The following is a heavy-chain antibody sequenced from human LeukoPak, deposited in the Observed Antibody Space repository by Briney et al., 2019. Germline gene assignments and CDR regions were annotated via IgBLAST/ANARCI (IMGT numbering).Heavy chain of an antibody. CDR3: ARAQYYDFWSGYYSSY. CDR1: GFTFSSYW. CDR2: IKQDGSEK. V-gene: IGHV3-7*01. D-gene: IGHD3-3*01. Sequence: GGSLRLSCAAPGFTFSSYWMSWVRQAPGKGLEWVANIKQDGSEKYYVDSVKGRFTISRDNAKNSLYLQMNSLRAEDTAVYYCARAQYYDFWSGYYSSYWGQGTLVTVSS. J-gene: IGHJ4*02.